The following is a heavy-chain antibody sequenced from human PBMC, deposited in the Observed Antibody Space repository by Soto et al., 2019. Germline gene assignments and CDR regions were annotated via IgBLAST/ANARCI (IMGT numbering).Heavy chain of an antibody. Sequence: GGSLRLSXAASGFTFSSYSMNWVRQAPGKGLEWVSYISSGSTTIYYADSVKGRFTISRDNAKTSLFLQMNSLRDEDTAMYYCARGGGYCSSCTCYSGHFDYWGQGTLVTVSS. D-gene: IGHD2-15*01. J-gene: IGHJ4*02. CDR1: GFTFSSYS. CDR3: ARGGGYCSSCTCYSGHFDY. CDR2: ISSGSTTI. V-gene: IGHV3-48*02.